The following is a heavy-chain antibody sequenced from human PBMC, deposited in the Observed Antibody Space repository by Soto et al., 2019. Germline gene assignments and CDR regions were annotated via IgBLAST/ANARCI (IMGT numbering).Heavy chain of an antibody. CDR1: GYTFTSYG. J-gene: IGHJ6*03. V-gene: IGHV1-18*01. Sequence: GASVKVSCKASGYTFTSYGISWVRQAPGQGLEWMGWISAYNGNTNYAQKLQGRVTMTTDTSTSTAYMELRSLRSDDTAVYYCAAVVRAAPPADYYYYMDVWGKGTTVTVSS. D-gene: IGHD2-2*01. CDR2: ISAYNGNT. CDR3: AAVVRAAPPADYYYYMDV.